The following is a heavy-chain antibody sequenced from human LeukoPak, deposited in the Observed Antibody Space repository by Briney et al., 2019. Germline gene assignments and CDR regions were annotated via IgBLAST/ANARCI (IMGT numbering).Heavy chain of an antibody. D-gene: IGHD5-12*01. CDR3: ARVGTGYDYAFDI. V-gene: IGHV1-2*02. CDR1: GYTFTGYY. J-gene: IGHJ3*02. CDR2: INPNSGGT. Sequence: ASVKVSCKASGYTFTGYYMHWVRQAPGQGLEWMGWINPNSGGTNYAQKFQGRVTMTRDTSTSTVYMELSSLRSEDTAVYYCARVGTGYDYAFDIWGQGTMVTVSS.